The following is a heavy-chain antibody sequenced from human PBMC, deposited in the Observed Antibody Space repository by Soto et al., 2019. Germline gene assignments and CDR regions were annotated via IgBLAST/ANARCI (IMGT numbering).Heavy chain of an antibody. D-gene: IGHD5-12*01. CDR2: TYYRSKLYH. Sequence: PFQALSSTDASCVGIVCSYRASLNPLKQNPSRGLEWQRSTYYRSKLYHDYAASVQRRITINPDTSKNQSSLQLNSVTPEDTAVYYCARGVATGGGQSWGSYGLDVWGEGTTVTVSS. CDR1: VGIVCSYRAS. J-gene: IGHJ6*04. V-gene: IGHV6-1*01. CDR3: ARGVATGGGQSWGSYGLDV.